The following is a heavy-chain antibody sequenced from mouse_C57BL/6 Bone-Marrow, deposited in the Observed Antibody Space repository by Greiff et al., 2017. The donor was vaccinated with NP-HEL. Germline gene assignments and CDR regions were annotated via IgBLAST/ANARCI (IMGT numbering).Heavy chain of an antibody. CDR1: GYTFTDYY. CDR3: ASYGSSWNYAMDY. D-gene: IGHD1-1*01. V-gene: IGHV1-19*01. J-gene: IGHJ4*01. Sequence: VQLQQSGPVLVKPGASVKMSCKASGYTFTDYYMNWVKQSHGKSLEWIGVINPYNGGTSYNQKFKGQATLTVDTSSSTAYMELNSLTSEDSAFYYCASYGSSWNYAMDYWGQGTSVTVSS. CDR2: INPYNGGT.